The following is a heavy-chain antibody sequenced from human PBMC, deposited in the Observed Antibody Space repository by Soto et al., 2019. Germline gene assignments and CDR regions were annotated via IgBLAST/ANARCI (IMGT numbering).Heavy chain of an antibody. D-gene: IGHD4-17*01. CDR1: GGSISSYY. CDR3: ARDGLYGDYGIDY. J-gene: IGHJ4*02. V-gene: IGHV4-59*01. Sequence: SETLSLTCNVSGGSISSYYWSWIRQPPGKGLEWTGYIYYSGSTNYNPSLKSRVTISVDTSKNQFSLKLSSVTAADTAVYYCARDGLYGDYGIDYWGQGTLVTVSS. CDR2: IYYSGST.